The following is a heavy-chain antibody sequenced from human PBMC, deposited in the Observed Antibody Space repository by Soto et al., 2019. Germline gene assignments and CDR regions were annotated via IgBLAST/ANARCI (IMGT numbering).Heavy chain of an antibody. V-gene: IGHV4-30-4*01. CDR3: ARDVLDITIDYYFAS. CDR1: GGSIGSGDYY. Sequence: QVQLQESGPGLVKPSQTLSLTCTVSGGSIGSGDYYWSWIRQPPGKGLEWIGYIHHSGSSQHYPSLRGRVSFSIDTSTNQFSVELRSVTGADTAVYYCARDVLDITIDYYFASWGQGSLVTVSS. CDR2: IHHSGSS. D-gene: IGHD3-10*01. J-gene: IGHJ4*02.